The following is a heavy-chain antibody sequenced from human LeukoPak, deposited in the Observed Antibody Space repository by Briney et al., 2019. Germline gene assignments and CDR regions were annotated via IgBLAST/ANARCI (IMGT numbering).Heavy chain of an antibody. Sequence: DSVKGRFTISRDNAKKSLYLQMNSLRAEDTAVYYCARGAGGGVIPYWGQGALVTVSS. CDR3: ARGAGGGVIPY. V-gene: IGHV3-11*01. D-gene: IGHD3-16*01. J-gene: IGHJ4*02.